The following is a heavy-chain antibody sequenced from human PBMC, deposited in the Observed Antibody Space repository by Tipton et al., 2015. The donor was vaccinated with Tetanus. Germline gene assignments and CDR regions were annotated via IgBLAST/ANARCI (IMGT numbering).Heavy chain of an antibody. CDR1: GGSLSSLL. D-gene: IGHD3-10*01. J-gene: IGHJ3*02. CDR2: IFYSGDT. CDR3: ARWGDASGSTNLYAFDI. Sequence: TLSLTCTVSGGSLSSLLWTWTRLSPGKGLEWLGNIFYSGDTDYNPSLQNRAKISLDRAKNHFSLRLRSVTAADTAVYYCARWGDASGSTNLYAFDIWGQGTMVSVSS. V-gene: IGHV4-59*11.